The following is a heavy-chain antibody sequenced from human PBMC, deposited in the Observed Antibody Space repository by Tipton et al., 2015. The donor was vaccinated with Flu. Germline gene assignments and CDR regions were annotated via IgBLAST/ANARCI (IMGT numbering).Heavy chain of an antibody. J-gene: IGHJ4*02. CDR1: GGSISSGSYY. CDR2: IFTSGNT. D-gene: IGHD6-19*01. V-gene: IGHV4-61*02. Sequence: TLSLTCIVSGGSISSGSYYWSWIRQPAGKGLEWIGRIFTSGNTNYNPSLKSRVSLSVDTSKNQFSLKLTSMTAADTAVYYCARDRWEYSSGFDSWGQGTLVTVSP. CDR3: ARDRWEYSSGFDS.